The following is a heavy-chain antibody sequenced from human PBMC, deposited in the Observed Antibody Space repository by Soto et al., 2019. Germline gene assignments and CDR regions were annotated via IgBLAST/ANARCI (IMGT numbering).Heavy chain of an antibody. CDR3: ASYYGSGNNWFDP. CDR1: GGSISSGGYY. J-gene: IGHJ5*02. D-gene: IGHD3-10*01. Sequence: PSETLSLTCTVSGGSISSGGYYWSWIRQHPGKGLEWIGYIYYSGSTYYNPSLKSRVTISVDTSKNQFSLKLSSVTAADTAVHYCASYYGSGNNWFDPWGQGTLVTVSS. V-gene: IGHV4-31*03. CDR2: IYYSGST.